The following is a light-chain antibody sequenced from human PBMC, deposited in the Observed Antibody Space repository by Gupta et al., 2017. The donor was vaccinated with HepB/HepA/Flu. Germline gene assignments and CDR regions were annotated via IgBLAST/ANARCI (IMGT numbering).Light chain of an antibody. Sequence: QPVLTQSSSASASLGSSVKLTCTLSSGHSSYIIAWHQQQPGKAPRYLMKLEGSGSYNKGSGVPDRSSGSSSGAERYLTISNLQSEDEAEYYCETWDSNTQVFGGGTKLTVL. V-gene: IGLV4-60*03. CDR3: ETWDSNTQV. CDR2: LEGSGSY. CDR1: SGHSSYI. J-gene: IGLJ2*01.